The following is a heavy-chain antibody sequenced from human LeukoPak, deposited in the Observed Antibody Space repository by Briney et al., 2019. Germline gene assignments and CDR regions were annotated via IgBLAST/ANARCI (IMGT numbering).Heavy chain of an antibody. D-gene: IGHD5-12*01. V-gene: IGHV4-59*01. CDR1: GGSFSGYY. CDR3: ARARGYSGYAYFDY. J-gene: IGHJ4*02. Sequence: SETLSLTCAVYGGSFSGYYWSWIRQPPGKGLEWIGYIYYSGGTNYNPSLKSRVTISVDTSKNQFSLKLSSVTAADTAVYYCARARGYSGYAYFDYWGQGTLVPGSS. CDR2: IYYSGGT.